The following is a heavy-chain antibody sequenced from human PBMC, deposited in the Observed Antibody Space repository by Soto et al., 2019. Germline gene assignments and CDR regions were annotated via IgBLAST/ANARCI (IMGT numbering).Heavy chain of an antibody. CDR3: AKETGPQGGFDY. D-gene: IGHD3-9*01. V-gene: IGHV3-30*18. CDR2: ISKDGSNK. J-gene: IGHJ4*02. Sequence: GGSLRLSCAVSGFTFSNYAMHWVRQAPGKGLEWVAVISKDGSNKYYGDFVKGRFIISRDSSKNTLDLQMNSLREEDTAVYYCAKETGPQGGFDYWGQGTLVTVSS. CDR1: GFTFSNYA.